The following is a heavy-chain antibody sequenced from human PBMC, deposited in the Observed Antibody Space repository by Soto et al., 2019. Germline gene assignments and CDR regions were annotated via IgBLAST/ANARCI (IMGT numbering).Heavy chain of an antibody. CDR2: IYATGTT. CDR1: GASVSGFY. CDR3: VRDGTKTLRDWFDP. J-gene: IGHJ5*02. Sequence: PSETLSLTCTVSGASVSGFYWSWIRKSAGKGLEWIGRIYATGTTDYNPSLRSRVMMSVDTSKKQFSLKLRSVTAADTAVYYCVRDGTKTLRDWFDPWGQVISVTASS. D-gene: IGHD1-1*01. V-gene: IGHV4-4*07.